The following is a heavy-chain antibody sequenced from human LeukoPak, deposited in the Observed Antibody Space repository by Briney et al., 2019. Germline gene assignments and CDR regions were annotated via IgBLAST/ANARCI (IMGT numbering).Heavy chain of an antibody. J-gene: IGHJ4*02. D-gene: IGHD3-3*01. Sequence: GSLRLSCAASGFTFSSYWMSWVRQAPGKGLEWVANIKPDGSEKYYVDSVKGRFTISRDNAKNSLYLQMNSLRAEDTAVYYCARDGGYDFWSGYGYWGQGALVTVSS. CDR3: ARDGGYDFWSGYGY. CDR1: GFTFSSYW. V-gene: IGHV3-7*01. CDR2: IKPDGSEK.